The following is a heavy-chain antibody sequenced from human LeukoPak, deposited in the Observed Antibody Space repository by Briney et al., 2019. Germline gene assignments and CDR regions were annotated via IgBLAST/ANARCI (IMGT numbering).Heavy chain of an antibody. Sequence: GGSLRLSCAASGFTFSSYSMNWVRQAPGKGLEWVSYISSSSSTIYYADSVKGRFTISRDNAKNSLYLQMNSLRAEDTAVYYCARDGLSGYFDYWGQGTLVSVSS. V-gene: IGHV3-48*01. CDR3: ARDGLSGYFDY. D-gene: IGHD3-10*01. J-gene: IGHJ4*02. CDR1: GFTFSSYS. CDR2: ISSSSSTI.